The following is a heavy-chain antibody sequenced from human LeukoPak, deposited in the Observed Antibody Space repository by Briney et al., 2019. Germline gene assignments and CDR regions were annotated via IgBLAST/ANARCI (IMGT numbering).Heavy chain of an antibody. CDR3: ARGDNLGIAQYNWFDP. D-gene: IGHD7-27*01. Sequence: SETLPLTRAVYGGSFSGYFWSWIRQPPGKGLEWIGEINPSGSTNYNPSLKSRVTISVDTSKNQFSLKLSSVTAADTAVYYCARGDNLGIAQYNWFDPWGQGTLVTVSS. CDR1: GGSFSGYF. V-gene: IGHV4-34*01. CDR2: INPSGST. J-gene: IGHJ5*02.